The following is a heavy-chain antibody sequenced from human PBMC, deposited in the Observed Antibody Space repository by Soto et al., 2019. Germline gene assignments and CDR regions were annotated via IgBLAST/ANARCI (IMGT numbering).Heavy chain of an antibody. Sequence: VQVVESGGGVVQPGRSLRLSCAASGFTFSSFGMHWVRQAPGKGLEGVSLIWYDGSKKSYGDSVKGRFTISRDNSRNSVYLQMNSIRADDTAVYYFARDASYYSLWSGYYPSRNGMDVWGQGTTVTVSS. CDR1: GFTFSSFG. CDR2: IWYDGSKK. J-gene: IGHJ6*02. CDR3: ARDASYYSLWSGYYPSRNGMDV. V-gene: IGHV3-33*01. D-gene: IGHD3-3*01.